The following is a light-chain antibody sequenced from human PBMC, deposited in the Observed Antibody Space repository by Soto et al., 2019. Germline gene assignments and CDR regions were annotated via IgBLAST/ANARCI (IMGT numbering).Light chain of an antibody. CDR1: QAVXSW. CDR2: TAA. V-gene: IGKV1-5*03. J-gene: IGKJ1*01. CDR3: QHYKSDSEA. Sequence: DMPMTQSASTLSGSVGESVTITCQARQAVXSWLGWYQQKPGKAPKILXATAATLKSGGPSRLSGSGSGTEFTLTISSLQPEYFANYYCQHYKSDSEAFGQGTKVDIK.